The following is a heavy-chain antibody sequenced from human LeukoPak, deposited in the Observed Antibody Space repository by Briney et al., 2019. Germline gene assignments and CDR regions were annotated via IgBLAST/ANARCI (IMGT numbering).Heavy chain of an antibody. V-gene: IGHV3-73*01. D-gene: IGHD5-12*01. J-gene: IGHJ4*02. CDR1: VFTFSDSA. CDR3: TTYPMATWAFDY. CDR2: IRNRANNYAT. Sequence: GGSLRLSCEASVFTFSDSAIHWVRQAPGKGLEWVGRIRNRANNYATVYSASVEGRFSMSRDDSKNTAYLQMNSLKTEDTAVYYCTTYPMATWAFDYWGQGTLVTVSS.